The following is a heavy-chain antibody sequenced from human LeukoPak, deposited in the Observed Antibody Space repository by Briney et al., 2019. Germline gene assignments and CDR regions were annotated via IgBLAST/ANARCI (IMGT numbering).Heavy chain of an antibody. CDR2: INHSGST. V-gene: IGHV4-34*01. CDR3: ARWEGGSYYDFDS. J-gene: IGHJ4*02. D-gene: IGHD1-26*01. CDR1: GGSFSGYY. Sequence: PSETLSLTCAVYGGSFSGYYWSWIRQPPGKGLEWIGEINHSGSTNYNPSLKSRVTISVDTSKNQFSLKLSSVTAADTAVYYCARWEGGSYYDFDSSGQGTLVTVSS.